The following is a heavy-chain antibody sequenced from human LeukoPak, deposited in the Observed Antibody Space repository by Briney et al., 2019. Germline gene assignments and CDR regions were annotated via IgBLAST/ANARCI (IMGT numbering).Heavy chain of an antibody. V-gene: IGHV4-4*09. D-gene: IGHD3-22*01. CDR2: IYTSGST. CDR1: GGSIGSYY. Sequence: SETLSLTCTVSGGSIGSYYWSWVRQPPGKGLEWIGYIYTSGSTNYNPSLKSRVTISVDTSKNQFSLKLSSVTAADTAVYYCARQEDSSGYYTPRFDPWGQGTLVTVSS. CDR3: ARQEDSSGYYTPRFDP. J-gene: IGHJ5*02.